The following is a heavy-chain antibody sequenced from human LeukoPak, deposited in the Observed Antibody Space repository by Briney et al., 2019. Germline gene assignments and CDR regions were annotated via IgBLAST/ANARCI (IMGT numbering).Heavy chain of an antibody. CDR1: GYTFTGYY. V-gene: IGHV1-2*02. D-gene: IGHD2-15*01. J-gene: IGHJ5*02. Sequence: ASVKVSCKASGYTFTGYYMHWVRQARGQGLEWMGWINPNSGGTNYAQKFQGRVTMTRDTSISTAYMELSRLRSDDTAVYYCARDRIVVVVAATYWFDPWGQGTLVTVSS. CDR3: ARDRIVVVVAATYWFDP. CDR2: INPNSGGT.